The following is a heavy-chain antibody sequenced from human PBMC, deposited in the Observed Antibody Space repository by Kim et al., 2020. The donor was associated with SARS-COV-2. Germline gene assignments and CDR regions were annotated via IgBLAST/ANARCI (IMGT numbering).Heavy chain of an antibody. CDR2: FSYSGST. D-gene: IGHD3-10*02. V-gene: IGHV4-59*02. Sequence: SETLSLTCTVSGGSVSNYYWTWIRQSPGKGLEWIGYFSYSGSTNYNPSLESRVTMSVDTSKNQFSLKLRSVTAADTAIYYCARARAGRFMFQGPDYMDV. J-gene: IGHJ6*03. CDR3: ARARAGRFMFQGPDYMDV. CDR1: GGSVSNYY.